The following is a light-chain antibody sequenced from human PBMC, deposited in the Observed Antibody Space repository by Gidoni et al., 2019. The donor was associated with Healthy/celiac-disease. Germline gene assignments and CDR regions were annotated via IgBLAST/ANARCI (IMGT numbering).Light chain of an antibody. CDR3: CSYAGSSTWM. CDR2: EVR. Sequence: QSALTQPAYVSGSPGQSITISCTGTSRDVGSYNLVSWYQQHPGKAPKLMISEVRKRPSGVSNRFSCSKSGHTASLTISVLQAEDEADYYCCSYAGSSTWMFGGGTTLTVL. J-gene: IGLJ3*02. CDR1: SRDVGSYNL. V-gene: IGLV2-23*02.